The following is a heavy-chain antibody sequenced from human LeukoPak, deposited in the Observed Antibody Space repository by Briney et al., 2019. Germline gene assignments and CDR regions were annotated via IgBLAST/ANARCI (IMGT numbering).Heavy chain of an antibody. CDR2: IKQDGSEK. Sequence: GGSLTLSCALSGFTLSSYWMSWVRQAQGEGREWVANIKQDGSEKYHVDSVKGRFTITRDNAKNSLYLQMNSLRAEDTAVYYCARSPLSFGELSFDYWGQGTLVTVSS. V-gene: IGHV3-7*03. D-gene: IGHD3-10*01. CDR3: ARSPLSFGELSFDY. CDR1: GFTLSSYW. J-gene: IGHJ4*02.